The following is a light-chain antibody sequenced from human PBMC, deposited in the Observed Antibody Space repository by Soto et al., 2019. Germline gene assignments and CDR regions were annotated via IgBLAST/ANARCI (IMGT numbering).Light chain of an antibody. CDR2: AAS. CDR3: QKYNCAPFS. V-gene: IGKV1-27*01. Sequence: DIQMTQSPSSLSASVGDRVTITCRASQGISNYLAWYQQKPGKVPKLLIYAASTLQSGVPSRFSGSGSGTEFTVTISSLQPADVATCYCQKYNCAPFSFGPGTKVDIK. CDR1: QGISNY. J-gene: IGKJ3*01.